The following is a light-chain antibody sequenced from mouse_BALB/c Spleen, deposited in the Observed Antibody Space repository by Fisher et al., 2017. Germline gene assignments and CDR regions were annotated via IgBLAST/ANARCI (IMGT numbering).Light chain of an antibody. J-gene: IGKJ5*01. CDR1: SSVSY. CDR3: QQWSSNPPT. Sequence: IVLTQTPAIMSASPGEKVTMTCSASSSVSYMHWYQQKSGTSPKRWIYDTSKLASGVAARFSGSGSGTSYSPTISSMEAEDAATYYCQQWSSNPPTFGAGTKLELK. CDR2: DTS. V-gene: IGKV4-59*01.